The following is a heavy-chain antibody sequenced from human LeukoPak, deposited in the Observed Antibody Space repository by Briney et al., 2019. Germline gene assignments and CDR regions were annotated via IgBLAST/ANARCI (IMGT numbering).Heavy chain of an antibody. Sequence: KSGGSLRLSCAASGFTFSSYSMNWVRQAPGKGLEWVSSISSSSSYIYYADSVKGRFTISRDNAKNSLYLQMNSLRAEDTAVYYCARVFVGRFGDRQPPYYYGMDVWGQGTTVTVSS. D-gene: IGHD3-10*01. J-gene: IGHJ6*02. CDR1: GFTFSSYS. CDR3: ARVFVGRFGDRQPPYYYGMDV. CDR2: ISSSSSYI. V-gene: IGHV3-21*01.